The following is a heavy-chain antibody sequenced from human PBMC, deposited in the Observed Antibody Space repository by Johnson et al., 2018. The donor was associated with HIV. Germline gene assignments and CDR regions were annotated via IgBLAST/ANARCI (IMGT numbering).Heavy chain of an antibody. Sequence: VQLVESGGGLIQPGGSLRLSCAASGFSVSNNYMSWVRQAPGKGLEWVSVIYGGGSTYYADSVKGRFTISRDNFKNTLYLQMNSLRAKDTAVYYCARDTRQWDAFDIWCQGTMVTVSS. CDR2: IYGGGST. CDR3: ARDTRQWDAFDI. D-gene: IGHD6-19*01. J-gene: IGHJ3*02. CDR1: GFSVSNNY. V-gene: IGHV3-53*01.